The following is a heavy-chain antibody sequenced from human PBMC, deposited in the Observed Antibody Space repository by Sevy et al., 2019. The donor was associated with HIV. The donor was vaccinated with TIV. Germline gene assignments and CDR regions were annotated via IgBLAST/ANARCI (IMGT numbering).Heavy chain of an antibody. V-gene: IGHV4-39*01. J-gene: IGHJ1*01. CDR3: ARRLAAAGGGNEYFQP. CDR1: GGSINNKAYY. D-gene: IGHD6-13*01. Sequence: SETPSLTCTVSGGSINNKAYYWAWIRQPPGKGLEWIGSMSYSGNSYYNPSLNCRVTISLDTSKNQFSLRLTFVTAADTAVYYCARRLAAAGGGNEYFQPWGQGTLVTVSS. CDR2: MSYSGNS.